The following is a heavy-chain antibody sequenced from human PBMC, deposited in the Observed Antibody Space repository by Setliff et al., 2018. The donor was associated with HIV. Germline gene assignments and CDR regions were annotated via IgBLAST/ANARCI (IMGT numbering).Heavy chain of an antibody. J-gene: IGHJ6*03. CDR3: ARDGPLEGSYRYYYYYMDV. CDR1: GGSISSSSYY. V-gene: IGHV4-39*07. Sequence: SETLSLTCTVSGGSISSSSYYWGWIRQPPGKGLEWIGSSYYSGSTDHNPSLKRRVSISLDTSKTQFSLKLSSVTAADTAVYYCARDGPLEGSYRYYYYYMDVWGKGTTVTVSS. CDR2: SYYSGST. D-gene: IGHD3-10*01.